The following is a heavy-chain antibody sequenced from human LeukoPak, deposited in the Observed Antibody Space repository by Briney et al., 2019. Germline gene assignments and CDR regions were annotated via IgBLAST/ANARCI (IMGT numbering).Heavy chain of an antibody. Sequence: GGSLRLSCAASGFTFSSYTMHWVRQAPGKGLEWVAVVSYGGRSNYYADSVKGRFTISRDNSKNTLSLQMNSLRPEDTAVYYCARERGSKNYFDYWGQGTLVTVSS. CDR1: GFTFSSYT. J-gene: IGHJ4*02. CDR3: ARERGSKNYFDY. V-gene: IGHV3-30*01. CDR2: VSYGGRSN.